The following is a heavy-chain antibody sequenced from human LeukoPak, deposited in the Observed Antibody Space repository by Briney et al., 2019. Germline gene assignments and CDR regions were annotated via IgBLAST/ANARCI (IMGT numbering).Heavy chain of an antibody. D-gene: IGHD4-17*01. CDR1: GGTFSKYT. CDR2: ITPLFGTA. J-gene: IGHJ4*02. Sequence: VASVKVSCKASGGTFSKYTISWVRQRPGQGLEWMGGITPLFGTANYAQKFQGRVTITADESASTAYMELSSLRSEDTAVYYCATASTVTTFDYWGQGTLVTVSS. CDR3: ATASTVTTFDY. V-gene: IGHV1-69*13.